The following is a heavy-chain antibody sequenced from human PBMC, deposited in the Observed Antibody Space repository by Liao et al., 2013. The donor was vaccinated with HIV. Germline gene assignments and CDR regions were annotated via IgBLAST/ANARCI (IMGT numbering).Heavy chain of an antibody. Sequence: QVQLQESGPGLVKPSETLSLTCTVSGGSISSYYWSWIRQPPGKGLEWIGYIYSSGSTYYNPSLKSRVTISVDTSKNQFSLKLSSVTAADTAVYYCARVDYCTNGVCYSDAFDIWGQGTMVTVSS. CDR2: IYSSGST. V-gene: IGHV4-4*09. J-gene: IGHJ3*02. D-gene: IGHD2-8*01. CDR3: ARVDYCTNGVCYSDAFDI. CDR1: GGSISSYY.